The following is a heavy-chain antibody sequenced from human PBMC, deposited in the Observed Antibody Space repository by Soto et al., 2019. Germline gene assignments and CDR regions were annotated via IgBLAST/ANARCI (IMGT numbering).Heavy chain of an antibody. CDR3: ARRTWGMDV. Sequence: QVQLQESGPGLVKPSGTLSLTCAVSSGSIDTTNWWSWVRQPPGKGLEWIGEIFHSGNTYYNPSLASRVTISVDTSKHQFSLNLRSVTAADTAVYYCARRTWGMDVWGQGTTVTVSS. CDR1: SGSIDTTNW. V-gene: IGHV4-4*02. D-gene: IGHD2-8*01. J-gene: IGHJ6*02. CDR2: IFHSGNT.